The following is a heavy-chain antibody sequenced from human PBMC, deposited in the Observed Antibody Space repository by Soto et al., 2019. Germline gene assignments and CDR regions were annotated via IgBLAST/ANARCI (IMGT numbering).Heavy chain of an antibody. V-gene: IGHV1-18*01. CDR2: IRAYNGNT. J-gene: IGHJ5*02. CDR1: GYTFTSYG. CDR3: AREEGQCLVYNWFDP. Sequence: QVQLVQSGAEVKKPGASVKVSCKASGYTFTSYGISWVRQAPGQGLEWMGWIRAYNGNTNYAQKLQGRVAMTTDTSTSTAYMELRSLRSDDTAVYYCAREEGQCLVYNWFDPWGQGTLVTVSS. D-gene: IGHD6-19*01.